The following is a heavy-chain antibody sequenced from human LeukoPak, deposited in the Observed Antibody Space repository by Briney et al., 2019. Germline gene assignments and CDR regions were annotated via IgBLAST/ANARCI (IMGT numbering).Heavy chain of an antibody. CDR1: GGSISSGDYY. CDR2: IYYSGST. D-gene: IGHD1-26*01. Sequence: RASQTLSLTCSVSGGSISSGDYYWSWIRQPPGKGLEWIGYIYYSGSTYYNPSRKSRVTISVETSKNQFSLKLSSVTAADTAVYYCARDRGGSYEENWFDPWGQGTLVTVSS. J-gene: IGHJ5*02. V-gene: IGHV4-30-4*08. CDR3: ARDRGGSYEENWFDP.